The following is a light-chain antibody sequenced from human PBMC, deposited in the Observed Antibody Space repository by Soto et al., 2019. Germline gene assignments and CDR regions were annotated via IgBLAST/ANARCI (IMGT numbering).Light chain of an antibody. CDR3: CSYAGTYTFEV. V-gene: IGLV2-11*01. J-gene: IGLJ1*01. Sequence: QSALTQPRSVSGSPGQSVTISCTGTSSDVGGYNYVSWYQQHPGKAPKVIIYDVSKRPSGVPDRFSGSKSGNTASLTISGLQAGDEADYYCCSYAGTYTFEVFGTGTKVTVL. CDR2: DVS. CDR1: SSDVGGYNY.